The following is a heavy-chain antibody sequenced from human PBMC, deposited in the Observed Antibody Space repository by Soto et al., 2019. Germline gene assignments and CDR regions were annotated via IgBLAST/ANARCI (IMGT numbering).Heavy chain of an antibody. CDR1: GGSISSYY. CDR3: ARASGSWVTGTTLDY. V-gene: IGHV4-59*01. CDR2: IYYSGST. D-gene: IGHD1-7*01. Sequence: QVQLQESGPGLVKPSETLSLTCTVSGGSISSYYWSWIRQPPGKGLEWIGYIYYSGSTNYNPSLKSRATISVDTSKNQFSLKLSSVTAADTAVYYCARASGSWVTGTTLDYWGQGTLVTVSS. J-gene: IGHJ4*02.